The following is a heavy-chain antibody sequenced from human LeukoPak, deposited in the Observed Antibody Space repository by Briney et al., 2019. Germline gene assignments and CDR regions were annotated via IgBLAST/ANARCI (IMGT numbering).Heavy chain of an antibody. Sequence: GGSLRLSCAASGFIFNSHSMNWVRQAPGKGLEWVSSISSSGSTIYYADSVKGRFTISRDNAKNSLYLQMNSLRAEDTAVYYCAGDRRYYDSSGKTLYYFDYWGQGTLVTVSS. J-gene: IGHJ4*02. CDR2: ISSSGSTI. V-gene: IGHV3-48*04. D-gene: IGHD3-22*01. CDR1: GFIFNSHS. CDR3: AGDRRYYDSSGKTLYYFDY.